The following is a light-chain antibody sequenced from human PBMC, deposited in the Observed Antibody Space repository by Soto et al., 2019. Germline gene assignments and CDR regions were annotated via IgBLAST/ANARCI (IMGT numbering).Light chain of an antibody. V-gene: IGKV3-11*01. CDR3: HQRSSWPHT. J-gene: IGKJ2*01. CDR2: DAS. CDR1: QSLSSS. Sequence: EIVLTQSPATLSLSPGERATLSCRASQSLSSSLAWYQQRPGQAPRLLIYDASNRATGTPARFSGSGSGTEFTLTISSLEPEDFAVYYCHQRSSWPHTFGQGTKLEIK.